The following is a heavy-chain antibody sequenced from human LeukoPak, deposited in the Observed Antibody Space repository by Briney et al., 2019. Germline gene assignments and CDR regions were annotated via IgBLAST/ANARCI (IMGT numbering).Heavy chain of an antibody. J-gene: IGHJ4*02. CDR1: GYTFTNSY. Sequence: ASVKVSCKASGYTFTNSYMHWVRQAPGRGLEYLAWINLKSGDAIYAQKFQGRVTLTRDTSISTAYMDLGSLRSDDTAIYYCAREGRHCGGDCYSFGSWGQGTLVTVSS. CDR3: AREGRHCGGDCYSFGS. CDR2: INLKSGDA. D-gene: IGHD2-21*02. V-gene: IGHV1-2*02.